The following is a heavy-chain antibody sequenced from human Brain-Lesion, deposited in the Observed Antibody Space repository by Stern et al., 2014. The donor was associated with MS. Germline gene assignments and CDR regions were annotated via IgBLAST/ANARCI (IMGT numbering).Heavy chain of an antibody. J-gene: IGHJ6*02. D-gene: IGHD2-2*01. V-gene: IGHV4-61*02. CDR3: ARGRVVPGFQYYATDV. CDR2: IFNRGST. CDR1: GGSISSGGYY. Sequence: VQLVESGPGLVKPSQTLSLSCTVSGGSISSGGYYWSWIRQPAGKGLEWIGRIFNRGSTSYNPSLKSRVTISKDPSKNQFSLRLNPMTAADTAVYYCARGRVVPGFQYYATDVWGQGTTVIVSS.